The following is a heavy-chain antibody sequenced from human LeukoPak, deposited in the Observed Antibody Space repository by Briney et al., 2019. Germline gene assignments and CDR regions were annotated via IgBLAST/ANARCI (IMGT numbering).Heavy chain of an antibody. D-gene: IGHD1-1*01. J-gene: IGHJ4*02. V-gene: IGHV3-7*05. CDR3: MRHPTANGIDY. CDR1: GLTLSSFW. CDR2: IKPDGSEK. Sequence: PGGSLRLSCAASGLTLSSFWMSWVRQAPGKGLEWVANIKPDGSEKYYLDSVKGRFTISRDNAKNSLYLQMNRLRAEDTAVYFCMRHPTANGIDYWGQGTLVTVSS.